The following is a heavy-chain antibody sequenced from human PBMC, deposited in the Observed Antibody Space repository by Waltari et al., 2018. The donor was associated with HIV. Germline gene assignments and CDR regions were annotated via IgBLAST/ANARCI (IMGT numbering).Heavy chain of an antibody. D-gene: IGHD3-10*01. V-gene: IGHV1-69*01. CDR1: GGTFSSYA. CDR2: IIPIFGTA. J-gene: IGHJ3*02. CDR3: ARGLAHMRHGRWGGRGSFNI. Sequence: QVQLVQSGAEVKKPGSSVKVSCKASGGTFSSYAIRWVRQAPGQGLEWMGGIIPIFGTANYAQKFQGRVTITADESTTTAYMELSSLRSEDSAVYYCARGLAHMRHGRWGGRGSFNIWGQGTMVTVSS.